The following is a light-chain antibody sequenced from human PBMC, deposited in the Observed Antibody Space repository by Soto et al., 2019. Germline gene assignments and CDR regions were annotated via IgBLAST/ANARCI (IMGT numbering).Light chain of an antibody. Sequence: EIVIPQSPATLSMSPGERATLSCRASQSVRSNLAWYQQKPGRAPRLVIYAASTRATGSPDRFSGSVSGTEFTLTISSRLAEDFAVYYCYQDNGWPPWTFGQGTRLEIK. CDR1: QSVRSN. CDR3: YQDNGWPPWT. J-gene: IGKJ5*01. CDR2: AAS. V-gene: IGKV3-15*01.